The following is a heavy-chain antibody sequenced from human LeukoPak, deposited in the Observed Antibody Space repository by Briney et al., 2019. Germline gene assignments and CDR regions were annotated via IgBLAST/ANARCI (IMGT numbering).Heavy chain of an antibody. CDR1: GFTFNTYA. Sequence: GGSLRLSCAASGFTFNTYAMSWLRQVPGMGPEWVSAITGSGLTYYADSVKGRFTISRDNSKNTLSLQTESLRAEDTAVYYCAKRDYSDSSTFSPLFQSWGQGTLVTVSS. CDR2: ITGSGLT. J-gene: IGHJ5*02. CDR3: AKRDYSDSSTFSPLFQS. D-gene: IGHD3-22*01. V-gene: IGHV3-23*01.